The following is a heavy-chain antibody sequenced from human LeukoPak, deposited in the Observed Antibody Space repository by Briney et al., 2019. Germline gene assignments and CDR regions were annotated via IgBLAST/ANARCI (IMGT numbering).Heavy chain of an antibody. V-gene: IGHV1-2*02. CDR3: ARGGDYALEIWFCP. Sequence: GASVKVSCKASGYTFTGYYMHCVRQAPGQRLEWMGWINSNSGGTNYAQKFQGRVTMTRDTSISTAYMELSRLRSDDTAVYYSARGGDYALEIWFCPWGQGTLVTVAS. J-gene: IGHJ5*02. CDR2: INSNSGGT. D-gene: IGHD4-17*01. CDR1: GYTFTGYY.